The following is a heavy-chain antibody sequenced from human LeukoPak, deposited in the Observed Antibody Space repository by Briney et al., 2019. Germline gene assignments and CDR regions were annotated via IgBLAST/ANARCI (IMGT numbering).Heavy chain of an antibody. Sequence: SETLSLTCTVSDVSIKNYYWSWIRQPPGKGPEWIANIYYAGSSNYNPSLKSRVSVSIDASKNQLSLKLTSVTAADTAIYYCARQAVIIPTGMEGPWFDPWGQGTLVAVSS. CDR3: ARQAVIIPTGMEGPWFDP. CDR2: IYYAGSS. CDR1: DVSIKNYY. J-gene: IGHJ5*02. D-gene: IGHD2/OR15-2a*01. V-gene: IGHV4-59*08.